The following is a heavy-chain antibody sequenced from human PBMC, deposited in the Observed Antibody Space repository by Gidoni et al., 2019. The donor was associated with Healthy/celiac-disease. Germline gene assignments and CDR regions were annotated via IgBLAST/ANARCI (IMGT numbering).Heavy chain of an antibody. V-gene: IGHV1-18*01. CDR1: GYTFTSYG. Sequence: QVQLVQSGAEVKKPGASVTVSCKASGYTFTSYGISVVRQAPGQGLEWMGWIRAYNGNTNEAQKRQGRVTRTTDTSTSTAYMELRSLRSDDTAVYYCARDSTYYYDSSGYDYWGQGTLVTVSS. CDR2: IRAYNGNT. D-gene: IGHD3-22*01. CDR3: ARDSTYYYDSSGYDY. J-gene: IGHJ4*02.